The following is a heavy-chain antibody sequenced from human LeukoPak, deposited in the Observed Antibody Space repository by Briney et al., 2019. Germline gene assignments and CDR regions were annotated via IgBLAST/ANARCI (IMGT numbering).Heavy chain of an antibody. V-gene: IGHV3-23*01. CDR1: GFTFSNYA. D-gene: IGHD4-23*01. CDR3: AKDQARQSGHGGILPYYFDI. Sequence: GGSLRLSCAASGFTFSNYAMSWVRQAPGKRLEWVSGISGSDVSTYYADSVKGRFTISRDNSKNTLFLQMNSLRTEDTAVYYCAKDQARQSGHGGILPYYFDIWGQGTLVTVSS. J-gene: IGHJ4*02. CDR2: ISGSDVST.